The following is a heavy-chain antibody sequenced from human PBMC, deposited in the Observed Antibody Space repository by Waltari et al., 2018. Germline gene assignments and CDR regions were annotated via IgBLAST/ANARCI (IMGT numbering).Heavy chain of an antibody. V-gene: IGHV3-15*01. CDR2: IKSKGSGGTV. J-gene: IGHJ5*02. Sequence: EVQVVESGGGLVEPGGSLRLSCAASGLTFSDAWMTWARPAPGKGLEWVGRIKSKGSGGTVDYAAPVKGRFTISRDDSKSTVYLQMNSLKTEDTAIYFCTHDSSGYYSLTSWGQGTLVTVSS. CDR3: THDSSGYYSLTS. CDR1: GLTFSDAW. D-gene: IGHD3-22*01.